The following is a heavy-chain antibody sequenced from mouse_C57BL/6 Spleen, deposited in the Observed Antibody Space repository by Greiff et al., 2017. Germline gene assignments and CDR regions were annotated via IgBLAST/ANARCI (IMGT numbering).Heavy chain of an antibody. CDR3: ARGYYGSSWYFDV. D-gene: IGHD1-1*01. V-gene: IGHV1-69*01. J-gene: IGHJ1*03. Sequence: QVQLQQPGAELVMPGASVKLSCKASGYTFTSYWMHWVKQRPGQGLEWIGEIDPSDSYTNYNQKFKGKSTWTVDKSSSTAYMQLSSLTSEDSAVYYCARGYYGSSWYFDVCGTGTTVTVSS. CDR2: IDPSDSYT. CDR1: GYTFTSYW.